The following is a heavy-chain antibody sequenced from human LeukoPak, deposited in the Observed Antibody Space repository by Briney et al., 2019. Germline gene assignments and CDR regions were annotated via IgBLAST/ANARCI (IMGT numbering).Heavy chain of an antibody. V-gene: IGHV4-59*01. D-gene: IGHD1-26*01. CDR1: GGSISSYY. Sequence: PSETLPLTCTVSGGSISSYYWSWIRQPPGKGLEWIGYIYYSGSTNYNPSLKSRVTISVDTSKNQFSLKLSSVTAADTAVYYCAREAEGATTAFDYWGQGTLVTVSS. CDR2: IYYSGST. CDR3: AREAEGATTAFDY. J-gene: IGHJ4*02.